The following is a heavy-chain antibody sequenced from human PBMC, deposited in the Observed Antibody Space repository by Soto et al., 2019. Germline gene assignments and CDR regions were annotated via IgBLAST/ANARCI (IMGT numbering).Heavy chain of an antibody. CDR3: VGDGTATYAGFDY. CDR1: GYTSINYC. V-gene: IGHV1-46*03. J-gene: IGHJ4*02. CDR2: INPSGESI. Sequence: EASMKGSCKASGYTSINYCIYWARQAPGQGLEWMGRINPSGESITYAQKVQGRVTMTRDTSTSTVYMELSSLGSEDTAVYYCVGDGTATYAGFDYWGQGTLVTVSS. D-gene: IGHD3-16*01.